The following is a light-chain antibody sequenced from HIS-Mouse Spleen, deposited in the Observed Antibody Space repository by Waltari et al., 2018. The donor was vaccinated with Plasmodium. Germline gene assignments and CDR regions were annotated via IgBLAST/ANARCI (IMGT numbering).Light chain of an antibody. Sequence: ELTQPPSVSVSPGQTARITCSGDALPKQYAYWYQQKPGQAPVLVIYKDSERPSGIPERFSGSSSGTTVTLTISGVQAEDEADYYCQSADSSGTYQVFGGGTKLTVL. CDR2: KDS. CDR1: ALPKQY. V-gene: IGLV3-25*03. CDR3: QSADSSGTYQV. J-gene: IGLJ2*01.